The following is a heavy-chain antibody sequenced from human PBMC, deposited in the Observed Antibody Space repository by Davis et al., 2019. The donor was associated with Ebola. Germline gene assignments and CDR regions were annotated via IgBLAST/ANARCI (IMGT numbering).Heavy chain of an antibody. Sequence: GESLKISCAVSGVTSRTYWMHWVRQAPGKGLVWVSRIDSDGSTTTYADFVKGRFTVSRDNAKNTLYLQMNSLRAEDTAVYYCARETSGFLEWLDYWGQGTLLTVSS. CDR3: ARETSGFLEWLDY. CDR1: GVTSRTYW. CDR2: IDSDGSTT. D-gene: IGHD3-3*01. J-gene: IGHJ4*02. V-gene: IGHV3-74*01.